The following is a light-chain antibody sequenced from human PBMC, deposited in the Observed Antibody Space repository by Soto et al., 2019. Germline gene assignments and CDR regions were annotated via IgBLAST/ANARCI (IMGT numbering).Light chain of an antibody. CDR2: GAS. Sequence: EIVMAQSPATLFVSPGERATLSCRASQSVGSNLAWYQQKPGQAPRLLIYGASTRVTGIPARFSGSGSGTEFTLTISSLQPDDFATYYCQHFNSYPWTFGQGTKVDI. V-gene: IGKV3-15*01. J-gene: IGKJ1*01. CDR1: QSVGSN. CDR3: QHFNSYPWT.